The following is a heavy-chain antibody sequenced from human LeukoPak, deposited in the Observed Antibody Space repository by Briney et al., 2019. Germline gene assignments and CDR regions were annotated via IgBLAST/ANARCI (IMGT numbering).Heavy chain of an antibody. D-gene: IGHD3-9*01. V-gene: IGHV1-8*01. CDR1: GYTFTSYD. Sequence: ASVKVSCKASGYTFTSYDINWVRQATGQGLEWMGWMNPNSGNTGYAQKFQGRVTMSRNTFISTAYMELSSVRSEDTAVYYCARSLRYVTGYWGQGTLVTVSS. CDR3: ARSLRYVTGY. CDR2: MNPNSGNT. J-gene: IGHJ4*02.